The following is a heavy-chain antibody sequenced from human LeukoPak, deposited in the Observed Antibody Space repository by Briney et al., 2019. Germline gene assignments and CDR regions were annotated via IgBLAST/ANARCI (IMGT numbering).Heavy chain of an antibody. Sequence: GGSLRLSCAASGFTFNNFAMNWARQAPGKGLEWVSAISGRGDTIFYADSVKGRFTISRDNSKNTLYLQMNSSRAEDTAVYYCAKDQVGTGGYFDYWGQGTLVTVSS. CDR1: GFTFNNFA. V-gene: IGHV3-23*01. J-gene: IGHJ4*02. CDR3: AKDQVGTGGYFDY. D-gene: IGHD2-21*02. CDR2: ISGRGDTI.